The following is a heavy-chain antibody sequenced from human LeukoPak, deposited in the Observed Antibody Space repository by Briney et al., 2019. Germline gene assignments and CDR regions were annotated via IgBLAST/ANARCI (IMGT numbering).Heavy chain of an antibody. CDR2: IYYSGST. V-gene: IGHV4-59*12. CDR1: GGSISSYY. CDR3: AREGVGDFWSGYYGNWFDP. Sequence: SETLSLTCTVSGGSISSYYWSWLRQPPGKGLEWIGYIYYSGSTNYNPSLKSRVTISVDTSKNQFSLKLSSVTAADTAVYYCAREGVGDFWSGYYGNWFDPWGQGTLVTVSS. D-gene: IGHD3-3*01. J-gene: IGHJ5*02.